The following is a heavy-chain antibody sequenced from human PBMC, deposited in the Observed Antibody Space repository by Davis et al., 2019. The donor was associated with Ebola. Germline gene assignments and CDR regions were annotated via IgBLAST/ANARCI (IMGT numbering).Heavy chain of an antibody. CDR3: ARDVAGRAGY. CDR2: IDTDGSTT. J-gene: IGHJ4*02. V-gene: IGHV3-74*01. D-gene: IGHD1-14*01. CDR1: GFSFNIYS. Sequence: PGGSLRLSCAASGFSFNIYSMNWVRQAPGKGLEWVSRIDTDGSTTNYADSVRGRFTISRDNAKNTLFLQMNSLRADDTAVYYCARDVAGRAGYWGQGTLVTVSS.